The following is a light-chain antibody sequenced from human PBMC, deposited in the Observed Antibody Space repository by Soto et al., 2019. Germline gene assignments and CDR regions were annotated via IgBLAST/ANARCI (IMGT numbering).Light chain of an antibody. CDR3: MQTRQLPVT. V-gene: IGKV2D-29*01. J-gene: IGKJ1*01. CDR2: EVS. CDR1: QSVLHSDGKTH. Sequence: DILLTQRPLSLSVTAGQPASMSCRSSQSVLHSDGKTHLYWYLQRPGQAPHLLIYEVSHRFSGVPDRFSGSGSGTDFTLTVSRVETEDVGVYYCMQTRQLPVTCGQGTKVDIK.